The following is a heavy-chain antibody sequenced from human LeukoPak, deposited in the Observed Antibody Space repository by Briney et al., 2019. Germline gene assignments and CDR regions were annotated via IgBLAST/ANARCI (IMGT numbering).Heavy chain of an antibody. J-gene: IGHJ4*02. D-gene: IGHD5-24*01. CDR1: GFTFNTYW. Sequence: GGSLRLSCAASGFTFNTYWMSWVRQAPGKGLEWVANIRQDGSDKYYVDSVKGRFTISRDNAKNSLYLQMNSLRAEDTAVYYCARDGWQTYFDYWGQGTLVTVSS. V-gene: IGHV3-7*01. CDR2: IRQDGSDK. CDR3: ARDGWQTYFDY.